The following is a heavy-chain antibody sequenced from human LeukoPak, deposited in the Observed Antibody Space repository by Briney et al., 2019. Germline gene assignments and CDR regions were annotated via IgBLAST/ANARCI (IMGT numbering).Heavy chain of an antibody. V-gene: IGHV3-23*01. J-gene: IGHJ3*02. CDR1: GFTFNSYA. CDR2: ISGGDGST. CDR3: AKEELSAFDI. D-gene: IGHD3-10*01. Sequence: PGGSLRLSCAASGFTFNSYAMSWVRQAPGKGLERVSAISGGDGSTYYADSVKGRFTISRDNSKNTLYLQMNSLRAEDTAVYYCAKEELSAFDIWGQGTMVTVSS.